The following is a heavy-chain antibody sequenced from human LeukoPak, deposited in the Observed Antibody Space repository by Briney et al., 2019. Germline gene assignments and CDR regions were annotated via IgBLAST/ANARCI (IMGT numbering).Heavy chain of an antibody. CDR1: GGSISSYN. J-gene: IGHJ4*02. CDR2: IYISGST. Sequence: SETLSLTCTVSGGSISSYNWSWIRQPPGQGLEWIGRIYISGSTSYNPSLKSRVTMSVDSFKKQFSLELSSVTGADTAVYYCARDDDSDYPFYGGQGTLVTVSA. D-gene: IGHD4-11*01. CDR3: ARDDDSDYPFY. V-gene: IGHV4-4*07.